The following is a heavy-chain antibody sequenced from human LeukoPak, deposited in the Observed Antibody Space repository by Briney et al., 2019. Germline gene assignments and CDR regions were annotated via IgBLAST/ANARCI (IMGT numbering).Heavy chain of an antibody. D-gene: IGHD3-10*01. CDR3: AKDPGRYPLEFDY. V-gene: IGHV3-30-3*01. Sequence: GGSLRLSCAASGFTFSSYAMHWVRQAPGKGLEWVAVISYDGSNKYYADSVKGRFTISRDNSKNTLYLQMNSLRAEDTAVYYCAKDPGRYPLEFDYWGQGTLVTVSS. CDR2: ISYDGSNK. CDR1: GFTFSSYA. J-gene: IGHJ4*02.